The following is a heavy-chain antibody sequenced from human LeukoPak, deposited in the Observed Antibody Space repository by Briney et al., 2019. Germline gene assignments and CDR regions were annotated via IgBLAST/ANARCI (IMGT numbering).Heavy chain of an antibody. Sequence: GGSLRLSCAASGFTFSSYAMSWVRQAPEKGLEWVSTISGSGGGTYYADSVKGRFTISRDDSKNTLYLQMNSLRAEDTAVYYCARDLRAGFGWFDPWGQGTLVTVSS. J-gene: IGHJ5*02. V-gene: IGHV3-23*01. CDR2: ISGSGGGT. CDR1: GFTFSSYA. CDR3: ARDLRAGFGWFDP. D-gene: IGHD3-10*01.